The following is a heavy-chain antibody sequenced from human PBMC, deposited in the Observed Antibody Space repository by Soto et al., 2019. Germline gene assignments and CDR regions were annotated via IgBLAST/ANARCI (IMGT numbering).Heavy chain of an antibody. V-gene: IGHV1-2*04. CDR1: GSTFTGYY. Sequence: ASVKVSCNSSGSTFTGYYMHCVRHSPGQGLEWMGWINPNSGGTNYAQKFQGWVTMTRDTSISTAYMELSRLRSDDTAVYYCARGTQSRYFDWLLLEYWGQGTLVTVSS. CDR3: ARGTQSRYFDWLLLEY. J-gene: IGHJ4*02. D-gene: IGHD3-9*01. CDR2: INPNSGGT.